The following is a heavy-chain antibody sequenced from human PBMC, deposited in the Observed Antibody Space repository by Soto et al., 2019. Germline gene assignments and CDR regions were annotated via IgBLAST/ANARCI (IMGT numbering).Heavy chain of an antibody. D-gene: IGHD6-13*01. Sequence: QVQLVQSGAEVKKPGASVKVSCKASGYTFTSYGISWVRQAPGQGLEWMGWISAYNGNTNYAQKLQGRVTMTTDTSTSTAYMELRSLGSNDTAVYCWARDTPAPGIFDYWGQGTLVTVSS. CDR3: ARDTPAPGIFDY. CDR2: ISAYNGNT. J-gene: IGHJ4*02. CDR1: GYTFTSYG. V-gene: IGHV1-18*01.